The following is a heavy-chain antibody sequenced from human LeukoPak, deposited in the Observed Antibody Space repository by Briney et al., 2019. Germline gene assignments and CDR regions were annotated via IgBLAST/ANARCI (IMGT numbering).Heavy chain of an antibody. CDR3: ARVHIVTGTYFDS. Sequence: ASETLSLTCTVSGDSMSGYSWSWLRQPAGKELEWIGRIYSSYFTEYNLSLDGRVTMSIDTSKNQFSLMLDSVTAADTAVYYCARVHIVTGTYFDSWGQGALVTLSS. D-gene: IGHD3-10*01. V-gene: IGHV4-4*07. J-gene: IGHJ4*02. CDR2: IYSSYFT. CDR1: GDSMSGYS.